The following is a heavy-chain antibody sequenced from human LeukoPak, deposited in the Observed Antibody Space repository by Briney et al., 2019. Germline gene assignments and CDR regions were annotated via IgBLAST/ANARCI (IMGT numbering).Heavy chain of an antibody. CDR1: GGSISSYY. J-gene: IGHJ4*02. Sequence: PSETLSLTCTVSGGSISSYYWSWIRQPAGKGLEWIGRIYTSGSTNYNPSLKSRVTMSVDTSKNQITMKLSAVTAADTAVYYCARSDYGDHSYYFDYWGQGTLVTVSS. D-gene: IGHD4-23*01. CDR3: ARSDYGDHSYYFDY. V-gene: IGHV4-4*07. CDR2: IYTSGST.